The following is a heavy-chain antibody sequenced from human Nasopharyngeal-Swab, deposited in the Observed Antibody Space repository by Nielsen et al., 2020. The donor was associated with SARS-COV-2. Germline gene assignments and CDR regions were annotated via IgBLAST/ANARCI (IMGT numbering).Heavy chain of an antibody. CDR2: ISYDGSNK. J-gene: IGHJ6*02. V-gene: IGHV3-30*03. CDR1: GFTFSSYS. Sequence: GGSLRLSCAASGFTFSSYSMNWVRQAPGKGLEWVAVISYDGSNKYYADSVKGRFTISRDNSKNTLYLQMNSLRAEDTAVYYCARDAHIAVAGTPSYGMDVWGQGTTVTVSS. D-gene: IGHD6-19*01. CDR3: ARDAHIAVAGTPSYGMDV.